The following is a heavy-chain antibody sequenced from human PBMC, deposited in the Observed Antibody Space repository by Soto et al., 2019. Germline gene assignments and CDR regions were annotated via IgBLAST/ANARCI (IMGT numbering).Heavy chain of an antibody. J-gene: IGHJ4*02. CDR3: TKSSGGSSSVGMDY. D-gene: IGHD6-6*01. CDR2: ITRDGYNK. CDR1: GFIFKNYA. V-gene: IGHV3-30*04. Sequence: PGVSLRLSCAVSGFIFKNYALNWVRQAPGKGLEWVASITRDGYNKYYADSVKGRFTISRDNSRDTLSLQMTALTIEGSSVYYCTKSSGGSSSVGMDYWGQGTRVTVSS.